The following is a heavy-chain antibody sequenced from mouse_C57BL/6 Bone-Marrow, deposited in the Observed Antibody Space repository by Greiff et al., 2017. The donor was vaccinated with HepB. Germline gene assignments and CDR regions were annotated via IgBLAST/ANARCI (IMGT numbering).Heavy chain of an antibody. V-gene: IGHV1-55*01. Sequence: QVQLQQPGAELVKPGASVKMSCKASGYTFTSYWITWVKQRPGQGLEWIGDIYPGSGSTNYNEKFKSKATLTVDTSSSTAYMQLSSLTSEDSSVYYCARGTYYYGSSPDYWGQGTTLTVSS. CDR3: ARGTYYYGSSPDY. D-gene: IGHD1-1*01. CDR2: IYPGSGST. J-gene: IGHJ2*01. CDR1: GYTFTSYW.